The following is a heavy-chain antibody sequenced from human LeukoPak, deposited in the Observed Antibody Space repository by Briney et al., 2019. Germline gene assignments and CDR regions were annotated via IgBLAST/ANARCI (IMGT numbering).Heavy chain of an antibody. V-gene: IGHV1-2*02. CDR2: INPNSGGT. D-gene: IGHD1-26*01. CDR1: GYTFTGYY. J-gene: IGHJ5*02. CDR3: ARDIGSGTGDTVKGRNWFDP. Sequence: GASVKVSCKASGYTFTGYYMHWVRQAPGQGLEWMGWINPNSGGTNYAQKFQGRVTMTRDTSISTAYMELCRLRSDDTAVYYCARDIGSGTGDTVKGRNWFDPWGQGTLVTVSS.